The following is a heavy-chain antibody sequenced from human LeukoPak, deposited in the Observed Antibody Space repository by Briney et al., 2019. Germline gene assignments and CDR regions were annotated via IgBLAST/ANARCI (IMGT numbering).Heavy chain of an antibody. D-gene: IGHD1-26*01. CDR1: GYTFTGYY. J-gene: IGHJ4*02. CDR3: ARGTIRVGATTEVSCYFDY. V-gene: IGHV1-2*04. Sequence: ASVKVSCKASGYTFTGYYMHWVRQAPGQGLEWMGWINPNSGGTNYAQKFQGWVTMTRDTSISTAYMELSRLRSDDTAVYYCARGTIRVGATTEVSCYFDYWGQGTLVTVSS. CDR2: INPNSGGT.